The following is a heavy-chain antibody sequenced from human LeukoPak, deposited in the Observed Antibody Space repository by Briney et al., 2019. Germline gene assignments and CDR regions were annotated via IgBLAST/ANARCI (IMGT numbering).Heavy chain of an antibody. CDR2: LYNTGNT. V-gene: IGHV3-53*01. Sequence: PGGFLRLSCAASGFTVNSNYLSWVRQAPGKGLEWVSTLYNTGNTYYANSVKGRFSISRDNSKNTLFLQMNSLRAEDTAVYYCARLTADGRLYFVDWGPGTLVTVSS. CDR3: ARLTADGRLYFVD. CDR1: GFTVNSNY. D-gene: IGHD6-13*01. J-gene: IGHJ4*02.